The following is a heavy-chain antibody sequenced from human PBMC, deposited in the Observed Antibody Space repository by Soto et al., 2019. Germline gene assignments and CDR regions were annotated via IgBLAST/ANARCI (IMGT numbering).Heavy chain of an antibody. CDR1: GFIFSNAW. CDR2: IKIKSDGGTT. J-gene: IGHJ4*02. CDR3: TTEGVSIHDFTRPIDS. D-gene: IGHD6-13*01. V-gene: IGHV3-15*01. Sequence: PGGSLRLSCAASGFIFSNAWMSWVRQAPGKGLEWVGRIKIKSDGGTTDYAAPVKGRFTISRDDSKNMLYLQMNSLKTEDTALYYCTTEGVSIHDFTRPIDSWGLGTLVTVS.